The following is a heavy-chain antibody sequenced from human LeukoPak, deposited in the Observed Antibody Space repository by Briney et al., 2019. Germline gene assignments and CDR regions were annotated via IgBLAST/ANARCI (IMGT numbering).Heavy chain of an antibody. D-gene: IGHD4-17*01. CDR3: ARDSKRYGDYPDY. J-gene: IGHJ4*02. V-gene: IGHV1-18*01. CDR2: FSAYCGNT. Sequence: ASVKVSCKASGYTFTSYGISWVRQAPGHGLEWMGRFSAYCGNTNYAQKLQGRVTMTTDTSTTTAYMELRSLRSDDTAVYYCARDSKRYGDYPDYWGQGTLVTVS. CDR1: GYTFTSYG.